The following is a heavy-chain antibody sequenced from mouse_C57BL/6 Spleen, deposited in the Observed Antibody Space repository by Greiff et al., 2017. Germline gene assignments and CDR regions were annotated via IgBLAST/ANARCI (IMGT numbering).Heavy chain of an antibody. CDR1: GFTFSDYG. CDR3: ARGVPHYFDY. D-gene: IGHD2-14*01. Sequence: VQLKESGGGLVKPGGSLKLSCAASGFTFSDYGMHWVRQAPEKGLEWVAYISSGSSTIYYADTVKGRFTISRDNAKNTLFLQMTSLRSEDTAMYYCARGVPHYFDYWGQGTTLTVSS. CDR2: ISSGSSTI. J-gene: IGHJ2*01. V-gene: IGHV5-17*01.